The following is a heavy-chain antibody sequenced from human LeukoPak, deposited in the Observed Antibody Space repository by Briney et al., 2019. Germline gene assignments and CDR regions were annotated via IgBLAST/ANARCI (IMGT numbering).Heavy chain of an antibody. V-gene: IGHV3-30*02. CDR3: ARCTTGRTFGSLREIKKSREIDY. J-gene: IGHJ4*02. D-gene: IGHD1-1*01. Sequence: PGGSLRLSCVASGITFSSDGMHWVRQAPGKGLEWVAFIRYDGSNKNYADSVKGRFAISRDNAKNSLYLQMNSLRAEDTAVYYCARCTTGRTFGSLREIKKSREIDYWGQGTLVTVSS. CDR1: GITFSSDG. CDR2: IRYDGSNK.